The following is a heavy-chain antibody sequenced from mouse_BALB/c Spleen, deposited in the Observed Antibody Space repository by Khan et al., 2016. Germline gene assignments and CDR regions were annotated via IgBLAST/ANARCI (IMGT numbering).Heavy chain of an antibody. J-gene: IGHJ2*01. CDR3: ARWGDDDLYFDY. V-gene: IGHV3-2*02. D-gene: IGHD2-4*01. Sequence: EVQLQESGPGLVKPSQSLSLTCTVTGYSITSDYAWNWIRQFPGNKLEWMGYISYSGSTSYTPSLKSRISITRDTSKHQFFLQLNSVTTEDTATYYCARWGDDDLYFDYWGQGTTLTVSS. CDR2: ISYSGST. CDR1: GYSITSDYA.